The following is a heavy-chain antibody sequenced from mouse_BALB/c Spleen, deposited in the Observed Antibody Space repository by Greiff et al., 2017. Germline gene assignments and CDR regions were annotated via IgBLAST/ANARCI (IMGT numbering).Heavy chain of an antibody. CDR2: ISSGGGNT. D-gene: IGHD2-4*01. V-gene: IGHV5-9*03. CDR1: GFTFSSYT. CDR3: ARSSYDSWFAY. Sequence: EVKVEESGGGLVKPGGSLKLSCAASGFTFSSYTMSWVRQTPEKRLEWVATISSGGGNTYYPDSVKGRFTISRDNAKNNLYLQMSSLRSEDTALYYCARSSYDSWFAYWGQGTLVTVSA. J-gene: IGHJ3*01.